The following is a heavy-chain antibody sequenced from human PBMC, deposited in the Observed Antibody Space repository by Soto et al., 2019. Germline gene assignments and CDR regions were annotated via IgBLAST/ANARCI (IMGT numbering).Heavy chain of an antibody. J-gene: IGHJ4*02. Sequence: QVQLQESGPGLVKPSQTLSLTCTVSGGSISSGGYYWSWIRQHPGKGLEWIGYIYYSGSTHYNPSLKSRVTISVDTSKNQFCLKLSSVTAADTAVYYCAREGIGTYRPYDYWGQGTLVTVSS. V-gene: IGHV4-31*03. CDR1: GGSISSGGYY. D-gene: IGHD1-20*01. CDR3: AREGIGTYRPYDY. CDR2: IYYSGST.